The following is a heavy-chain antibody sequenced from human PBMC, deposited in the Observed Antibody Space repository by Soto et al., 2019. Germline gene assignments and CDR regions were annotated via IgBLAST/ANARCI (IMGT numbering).Heavy chain of an antibody. J-gene: IGHJ3*02. V-gene: IGHV3-9*01. CDR3: AKGSNYDSSGYYYPYAFDI. CDR1: GFTFDDYA. D-gene: IGHD3-22*01. CDR2: ISWNSGSI. Sequence: GGSLRLSCAASGFTFDDYAMHWVRQAPGKGLEWVSGISWNSGSIGYADSVKGRFTISRDNAKNSLYLQMNSLRAEDTALYYCAKGSNYDSSGYYYPYAFDIWGQGTMVT.